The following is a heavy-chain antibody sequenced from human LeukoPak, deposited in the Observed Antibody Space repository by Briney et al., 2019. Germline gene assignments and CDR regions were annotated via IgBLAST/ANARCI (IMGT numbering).Heavy chain of an antibody. CDR1: GGSISSGGYY. D-gene: IGHD3-22*01. CDR2: XXYSGST. J-gene: IGHJ3*02. V-gene: IGHV4-31*03. CDR3: ARSATYYYDSSGSQDI. Sequence: SETLSLTCTVSGGSISSGGYYWSWIRQHPXXGXXXXXXXXYSGSTYYNPSLKXRVTISVDTSKNQFSLKLSSVTAADTAVYYCARSATYYYDSSGSQDIWGQGTMVTVSS.